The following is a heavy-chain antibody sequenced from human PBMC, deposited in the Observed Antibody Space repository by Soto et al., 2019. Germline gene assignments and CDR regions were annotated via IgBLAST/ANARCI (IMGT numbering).Heavy chain of an antibody. Sequence: PGGSLRLSCAASGFTFSSYAMHWVRQAPGKGLEWVAVISYDGSNKYYADSVKGRFTISRDNSKNTLYLQTNSLRAEDTAVYYCARDIQEANNYYYGMDVWGQGTTVTVSS. V-gene: IGHV3-30-3*01. CDR3: ARDIQEANNYYYGMDV. J-gene: IGHJ6*02. CDR2: ISYDGSNK. CDR1: GFTFSSYA.